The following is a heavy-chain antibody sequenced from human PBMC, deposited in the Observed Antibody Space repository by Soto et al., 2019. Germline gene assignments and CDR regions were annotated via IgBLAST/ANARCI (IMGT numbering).Heavy chain of an antibody. Sequence: GGSLSLSCAASGFTFSSYAMSWVRQAPGKGLEWVSAISGSGGSTYYADSVKGRFTISRDNSKNTLYLQMNSLRAEDTAVYYCAKSKGRIDSSGYYYGYWGQGTLVTVSS. J-gene: IGHJ4*02. CDR2: ISGSGGST. CDR3: AKSKGRIDSSGYYYGY. V-gene: IGHV3-23*01. CDR1: GFTFSSYA. D-gene: IGHD3-22*01.